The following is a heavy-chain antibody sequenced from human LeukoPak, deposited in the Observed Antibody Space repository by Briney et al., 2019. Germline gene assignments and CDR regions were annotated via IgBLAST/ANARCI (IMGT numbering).Heavy chain of an antibody. J-gene: IGHJ4*02. V-gene: IGHV1-2*02. Sequence: ASVKVSCKASGYTFIGYYMHWVRHPPGQGLEWMVWINPNSGGTNYAQKFQGRVTMTRDTSISTAYMELSRLRSDDTAVYYCAREGRELWFGELFDNWGQGTLVTVSS. CDR3: AREGRELWFGELFDN. CDR1: GYTFIGYY. D-gene: IGHD3-10*01. CDR2: INPNSGGT.